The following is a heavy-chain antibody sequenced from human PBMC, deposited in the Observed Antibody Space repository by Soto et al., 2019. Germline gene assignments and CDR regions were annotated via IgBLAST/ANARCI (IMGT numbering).Heavy chain of an antibody. D-gene: IGHD4-4*01. CDR1: GYTFTDYW. Sequence: GDSLKISCKGSGYTFTDYWIGWVRQLPGKGLEWMGIIYPGDSDTRYSPSFQGHVTITVDKSTSTAYLQWNTLKASDTAMYYCATNISNSRYYYSAMDVWGQRTTVTVSS. J-gene: IGHJ6*02. CDR3: ATNISNSRYYYSAMDV. V-gene: IGHV5-51*01. CDR2: IYPGDSDT.